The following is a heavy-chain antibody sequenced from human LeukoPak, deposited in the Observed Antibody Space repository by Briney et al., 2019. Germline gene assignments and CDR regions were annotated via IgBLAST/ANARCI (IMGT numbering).Heavy chain of an antibody. J-gene: IGHJ5*02. CDR3: ARAVGYCSGGSCTRGYNWFDP. V-gene: IGHV4-39*01. Sequence: PSETLSLTCTVSGGSISSSDYYWGWIRQPPGKGLEWIGSIYYGGSTYYNPSLKSRVTISVDTSMNQFSLKLSFVTTADTAVYYCARAVGYCSGGSCTRGYNWFDPWGQGTLVTVPS. CDR2: IYYGGST. D-gene: IGHD2-15*01. CDR1: GGSISSSDYY.